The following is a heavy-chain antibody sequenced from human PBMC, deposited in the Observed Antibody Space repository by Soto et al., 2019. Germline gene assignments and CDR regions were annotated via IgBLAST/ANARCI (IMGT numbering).Heavy chain of an antibody. CDR2: IDPSDSYT. Sequence: GDSLKISCKGSGYSFTSYWISWVRQMPGKGLEWMGRIDPSDSYTNYSPSFQGHVTTSADKSITTAYLQWSSLKASATAMYSCERQNIAYNWFDTCGHRSLVPVSS. CDR1: GYSFTSYW. V-gene: IGHV5-10-1*01. CDR3: ERQNIAYNWFDT. J-gene: IGHJ5*01.